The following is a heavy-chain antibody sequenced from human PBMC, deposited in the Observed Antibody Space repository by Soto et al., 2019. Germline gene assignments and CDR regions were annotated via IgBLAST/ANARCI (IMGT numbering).Heavy chain of an antibody. J-gene: IGHJ4*02. CDR3: AKLEWLEFGGDY. Sequence: EVHLLESGGGVVQPGKSLKISYAVFCLTNNDYPMTWVRQPPGQGLEWVSGISASGEKPYYADSVKGRFTISRDNSKNTLSLQMNSLRVEDTGIYYCAKLEWLEFGGDYWGQGTLVTVSS. D-gene: IGHD6-19*01. V-gene: IGHV3-23*01. CDR2: ISASGEKP. CDR1: CLTNNDYP.